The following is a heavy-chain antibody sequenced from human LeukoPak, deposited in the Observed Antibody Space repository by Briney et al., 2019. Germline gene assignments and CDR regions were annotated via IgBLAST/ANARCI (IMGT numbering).Heavy chain of an antibody. D-gene: IGHD2-15*01. V-gene: IGHV4-30-4*01. CDR1: GGSISSADYY. CDR3: ARVDCSGGNCCWPLFDH. Sequence: PSQTLSLTCTVSGGSISSADYYWTWIRQPPGKGLEWIGYIYYRGSTYYNPSLKSRVIVSVDTSKNQFSLKLHSVTATDTAVYYCARVDCSGGNCCWPLFDHWGLGTLVTVSS. J-gene: IGHJ4*02. CDR2: IYYRGST.